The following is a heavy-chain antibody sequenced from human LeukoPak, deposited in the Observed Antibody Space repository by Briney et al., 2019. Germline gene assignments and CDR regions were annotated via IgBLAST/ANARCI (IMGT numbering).Heavy chain of an antibody. CDR2: IYYSGST. CDR1: GGSISSYY. J-gene: IGHJ6*03. D-gene: IGHD3-9*01. Sequence: SETLSLTCTVSGGSISSYYWSWIRQPPGKGLEWIGYIYYSGSTNYNPSLKSRVTISVDTSKNQFSLKLSSVTAADTAVYYCARVPPDVLRYFDGKDYYYYYMDVWGKGTTVTVSS. CDR3: ARVPPDVLRYFDGKDYYYYYMDV. V-gene: IGHV4-59*12.